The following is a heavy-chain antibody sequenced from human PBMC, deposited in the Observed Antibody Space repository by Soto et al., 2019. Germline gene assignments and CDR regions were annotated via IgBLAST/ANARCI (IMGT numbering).Heavy chain of an antibody. CDR1: GFTFNAYA. CDR2: IGGSGGNR. Sequence: GGSLRLSCAASGFTFNAYAMTWVRQAPGKGLEWVSAIGGSGGNRYYAASVKGRFTISRDNSKDTVDLQMNRLRVEDTAVYYCARVASDYINSVDHWGQGILVTVSS. V-gene: IGHV3-23*01. J-gene: IGHJ4*02. D-gene: IGHD4-4*01. CDR3: ARVASDYINSVDH.